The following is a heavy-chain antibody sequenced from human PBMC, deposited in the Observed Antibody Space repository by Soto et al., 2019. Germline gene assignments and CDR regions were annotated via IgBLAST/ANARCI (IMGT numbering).Heavy chain of an antibody. Sequence: GGSLRLSCAASGFTFSSYSMNWVRQAPGKGLEWVSSISSSSSYIYYADSVKGRFTISRDNAKNSLYLQMNSLRAEDTAVYYCARASPGYDIPNAFDIWGQGTMVTVSS. J-gene: IGHJ3*02. CDR3: ARASPGYDIPNAFDI. CDR1: GFTFSSYS. CDR2: ISSSSSYI. D-gene: IGHD3-9*01. V-gene: IGHV3-21*01.